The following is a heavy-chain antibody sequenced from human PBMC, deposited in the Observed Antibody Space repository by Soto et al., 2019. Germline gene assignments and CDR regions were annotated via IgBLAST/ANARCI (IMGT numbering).Heavy chain of an antibody. D-gene: IGHD5-12*01. CDR3: ARGLYDGNFDY. V-gene: IGHV4-38-2*01. CDR1: DSSINSNYY. CDR2: IHHSGTT. J-gene: IGHJ4*02. Sequence: SETLSLTCGVSDSSINSNYYWLWIRQPPGKGLEWIGAIHHSGTTYYTPSLKSRVTISMDTSKNHFSLRLTSVTAADTAKYYCARGLYDGNFDYWGQGTPVTVSS.